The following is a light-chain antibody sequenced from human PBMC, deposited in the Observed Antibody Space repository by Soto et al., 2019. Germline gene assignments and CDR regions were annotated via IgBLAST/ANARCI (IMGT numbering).Light chain of an antibody. Sequence: DIVLTQSPATLSLSPGERATLSCRASQSFSSYLACYQQKPGQAPRLLIYDASNSATGIPARFSGSGSGTDFTATILSLETAHCAFDYCQQRLIWVFTFGPGTQVDIK. V-gene: IGKV3-11*01. J-gene: IGKJ3*01. CDR3: QQRLIWVFT. CDR1: QSFSSY. CDR2: DAS.